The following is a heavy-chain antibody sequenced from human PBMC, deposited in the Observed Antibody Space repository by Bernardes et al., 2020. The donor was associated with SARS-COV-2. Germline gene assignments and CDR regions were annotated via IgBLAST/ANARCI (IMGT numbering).Heavy chain of an antibody. J-gene: IGHJ4*02. V-gene: IGHV3-23*01. Sequence: GGSLRLSCAASGFTFSSYAMSWVRQAPGKGLEWVSGISGSGGNTYYAVSVKGRFTISRDNSKNTLDLQLNSLGAEDTAVYYCSKGIRDSWLSYFDYWGQGTLVTVSS. CDR3: SKGIRDSWLSYFDY. D-gene: IGHD3-22*01. CDR1: GFTFSSYA. CDR2: ISGSGGNT.